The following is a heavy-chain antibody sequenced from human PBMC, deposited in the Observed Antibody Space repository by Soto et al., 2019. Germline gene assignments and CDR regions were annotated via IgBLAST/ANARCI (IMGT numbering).Heavy chain of an antibody. CDR1: GFTFSNYG. CDR3: GRDPYSGDRYYLYX. CDR2: KWFFASGGNE. V-gene: IGHV3-33*01. J-gene: IGHJ4*02. D-gene: IGHD1-26*01. Sequence: PWGSLRLSFATSGFTFSNYGIHWVRQAPGKGLEWVAFKWFFASGGNEYYADSVKGRLAISRYDSKQTAYLEMKSMRAEDTAVYYCGRDPYSGDRYYLYXWGQGTDVTVSX.